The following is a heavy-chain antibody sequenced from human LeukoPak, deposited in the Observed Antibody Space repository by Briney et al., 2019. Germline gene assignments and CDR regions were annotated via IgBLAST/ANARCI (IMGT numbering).Heavy chain of an antibody. Sequence: PGGSLRLSCAASGFTFSYYWMSWVRQAPGKGLEWVANIKQDGSEKYYVDSVKGRFTISRDNAKNSLSLQMNSPRAEDTAVYYCARDGNDGFDYWGQGTLVTVSS. J-gene: IGHJ4*02. D-gene: IGHD1-14*01. CDR3: ARDGNDGFDY. V-gene: IGHV3-7*05. CDR1: GFTFSYYW. CDR2: IKQDGSEK.